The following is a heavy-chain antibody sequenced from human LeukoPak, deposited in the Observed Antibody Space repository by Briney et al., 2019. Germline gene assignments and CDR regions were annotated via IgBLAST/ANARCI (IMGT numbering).Heavy chain of an antibody. CDR2: VNPNSGGT. CDR3: ASVGYCSSTSCSPYNWFDP. Sequence: ASVEVSCKASGYTFTGYYMHWVRQAPGQGLEWMGWVNPNSGGTNYAQKFQGRVTMTRDTSISTAYMELSRLRSDDTAVYYCASVGYCSSTSCSPYNWFDPWGQGTLVTVSS. J-gene: IGHJ5*02. D-gene: IGHD2-2*03. V-gene: IGHV1-2*02. CDR1: GYTFTGYY.